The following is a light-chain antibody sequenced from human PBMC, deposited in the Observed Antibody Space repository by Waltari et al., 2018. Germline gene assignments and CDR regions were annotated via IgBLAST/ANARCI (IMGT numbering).Light chain of an antibody. CDR1: QSISKY. Sequence: ELVLTQSPDTLSFSPGESATLSCRASQSISKYLAWYQHKPGQAPRLLIYHASSRSTGIPDRFSGSGFGTDFSLTISRLEPEDFAVYYCQHYVSLPATFGQGTKLEIK. CDR3: QHYVSLPAT. CDR2: HAS. V-gene: IGKV3-20*01. J-gene: IGKJ1*01.